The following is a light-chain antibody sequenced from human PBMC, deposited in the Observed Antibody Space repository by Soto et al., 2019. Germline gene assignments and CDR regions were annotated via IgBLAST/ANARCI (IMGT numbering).Light chain of an antibody. CDR3: QQDNSRT. CDR2: KAS. J-gene: IGKJ1*01. Sequence: MQITQAPSSLSASVGDRVTITCRASQSISSWLAWYQQKPGKAPKLLIYKASSLESGVPSRFSGSGSGTEFTLTSSSLQPDDFATYYCQQDNSRTFGQGTKVDIK. CDR1: QSISSW. V-gene: IGKV1-5*03.